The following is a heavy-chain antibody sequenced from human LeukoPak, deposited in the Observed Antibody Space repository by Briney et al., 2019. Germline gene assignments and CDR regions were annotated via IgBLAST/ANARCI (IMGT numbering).Heavy chain of an antibody. Sequence: ASVKVSCKAFGYTLTTYGITWVRQAPGQGLEWMGWISGYNGNTNFAQKFQGRVTMTTDTSTSTAYMEVRSLRSDDTAVYYCARDGIAAPGTSYFYYFGMDVWGQGTTVTVSS. V-gene: IGHV1-18*01. J-gene: IGHJ6*02. CDR3: ARDGIAAPGTSYFYYFGMDV. CDR2: ISGYNGNT. D-gene: IGHD6-13*01. CDR1: GYTLTTYG.